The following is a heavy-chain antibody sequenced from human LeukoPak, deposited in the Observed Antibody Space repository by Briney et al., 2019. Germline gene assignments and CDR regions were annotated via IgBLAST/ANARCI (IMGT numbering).Heavy chain of an antibody. CDR1: GFTFSGYG. D-gene: IGHD3-9*01. CDR2: IRYDGSNK. Sequence: GGSLRLSCAPSGFTFSGYGMHWVRQAPGKGLEWAAVIRYDGSNKYYADSVKGRFTISRDKAKNTLYLQRNSLREEDTAMYYCAKDRRREDVFTGSLSLRGPGTLV. J-gene: IGHJ4*02. CDR3: AKDRRREDVFTGSLSL. V-gene: IGHV3-30*02.